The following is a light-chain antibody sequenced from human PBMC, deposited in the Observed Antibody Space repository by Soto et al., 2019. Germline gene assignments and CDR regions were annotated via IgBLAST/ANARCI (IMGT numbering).Light chain of an antibody. CDR1: QSVNGH. J-gene: IGKJ4*01. CDR2: DAS. CDR3: QQYHNWPLT. V-gene: IGKV3-15*01. Sequence: EIVLTQSPATLSVSPGERATLSCMASQSVNGHLDWYQQKPGQAPRLLIYDASTRATGIPARFSGSGSGAEFTLTISSLQSEDFAVYYCQQYHNWPLTFGGGTKVDIK.